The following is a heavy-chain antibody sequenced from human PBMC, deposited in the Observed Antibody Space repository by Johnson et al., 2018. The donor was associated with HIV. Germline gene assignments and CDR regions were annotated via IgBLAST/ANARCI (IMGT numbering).Heavy chain of an antibody. CDR1: GFTLSLFA. Sequence: VQLVESGGGLVQPGGSLRLSCTASGFTLSLFAMHWVRQAPGKGLEYVSGINSDGGTTAYVNSVKGRFTISRDNSKNTLYLQMGSLRIEDGAVYYCARTNWNDDAGGAIDIWGQGTTVTVSS. CDR3: ARTNWNDDAGGAIDI. J-gene: IGHJ3*02. V-gene: IGHV3-64*01. D-gene: IGHD1-1*01. CDR2: INSDGGTT.